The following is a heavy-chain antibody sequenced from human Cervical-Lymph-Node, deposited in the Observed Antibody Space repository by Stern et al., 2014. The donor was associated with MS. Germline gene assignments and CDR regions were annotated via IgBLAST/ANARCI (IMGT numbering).Heavy chain of an antibody. Sequence: VQLVESGGGVVQPGRSLRLSCAASGFTFNNYGMHWVRQAPGKGLEWVAVIWDDGSNKYYADSVKGRFTISRDNSKNTLYLQMSSLRAEDTAVYYCARDGLGDTSGYYPNWFDPWGQGTLVTVSS. CDR1: GFTFNNYG. CDR3: ARDGLGDTSGYYPNWFDP. J-gene: IGHJ5*02. CDR2: IWDDGSNK. V-gene: IGHV3-33*01. D-gene: IGHD3-22*01.